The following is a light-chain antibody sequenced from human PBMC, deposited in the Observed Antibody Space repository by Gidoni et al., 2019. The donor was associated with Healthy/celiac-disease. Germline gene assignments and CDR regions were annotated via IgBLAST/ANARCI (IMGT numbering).Light chain of an antibody. CDR1: QSVSSNY. J-gene: IGKJ2*03. Sequence: DSVLTHSRATLSLSPGERATLSCGASQSVSSNYFAWYQQKPGLAPRLLIYDASSRAAVIPDRFSGRGSGTDFTLTISRLEPEDFAVYYCQQYGSSPRSFGQGTKLEIK. CDR2: DAS. CDR3: QQYGSSPRS. V-gene: IGKV3D-20*01.